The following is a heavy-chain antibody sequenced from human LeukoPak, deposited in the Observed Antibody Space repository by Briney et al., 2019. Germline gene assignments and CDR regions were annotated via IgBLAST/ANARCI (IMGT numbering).Heavy chain of an antibody. Sequence: PSETLSLTCTVSGGSISSSSYYWGWIRQPPGKGLEWIGSIYYSGSTYYNPSLKSRVTISVDTSKNQFSLKPSSVTAADTAVYYCARGEDSSSWTPKNWFDPWGQGTLVTVSS. CDR3: ARGEDSSSWTPKNWFDP. CDR1: GGSISSSSYY. CDR2: IYYSGST. D-gene: IGHD6-13*01. V-gene: IGHV4-39*07. J-gene: IGHJ5*02.